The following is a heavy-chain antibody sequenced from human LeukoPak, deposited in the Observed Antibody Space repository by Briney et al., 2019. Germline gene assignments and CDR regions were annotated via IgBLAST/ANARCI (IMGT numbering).Heavy chain of an antibody. Sequence: ASVKVSCKASGYTFTSYDINWVRQATEQGLEWMGWMNPNSGNTGYAQKFQGRVTITRNTSISTAYMELSSLRSEDTAVYYCARGFSRMKWDQDYWGQGTLVTVSS. D-gene: IGHD1-26*01. CDR3: ARGFSRMKWDQDY. CDR1: GYTFTSYD. J-gene: IGHJ4*02. V-gene: IGHV1-8*03. CDR2: MNPNSGNT.